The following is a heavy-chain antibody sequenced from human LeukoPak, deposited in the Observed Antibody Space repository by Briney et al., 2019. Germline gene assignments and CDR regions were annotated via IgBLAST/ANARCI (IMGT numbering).Heavy chain of an antibody. CDR3: AREVDRAFGY. V-gene: IGHV3-7*01. Sequence: GRSLRLSCAASGFSFSSYWMSWVRQAPGKGPEWVADINQETSETYYVDSVRGRFTISRDNAERSLHLQMNSLRVDDTAVYYCAREVDRAFGYWGQGTLVTVSS. CDR2: INQETSET. J-gene: IGHJ4*02. CDR1: GFSFSSYW. D-gene: IGHD2-15*01.